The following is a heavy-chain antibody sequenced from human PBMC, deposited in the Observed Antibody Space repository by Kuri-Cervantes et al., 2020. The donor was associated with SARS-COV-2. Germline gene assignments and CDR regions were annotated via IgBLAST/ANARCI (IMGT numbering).Heavy chain of an antibody. CDR1: GFTFSSYG. V-gene: IGHV3-33*01. Sequence: GESLKISCAASGFTFSSYGMHWVRQAPGKGLEWVAAIWYDGSNKYYADSVKGRFTISRDNSKNTLYLQMNSLRAEDTAVYYCARDPPHGTDYGGSMDVWGQGTTVTVSS. J-gene: IGHJ6*02. CDR3: ARDPPHGTDYGGSMDV. D-gene: IGHD4-23*01. CDR2: IWYDGSNK.